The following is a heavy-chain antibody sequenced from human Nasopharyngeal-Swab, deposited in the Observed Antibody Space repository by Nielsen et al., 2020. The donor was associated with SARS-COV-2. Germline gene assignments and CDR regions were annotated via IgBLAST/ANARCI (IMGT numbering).Heavy chain of an antibody. D-gene: IGHD3-10*01. J-gene: IGHJ6*02. CDR2: ISYDGSNK. CDR1: GFTFSSYA. V-gene: IGHV3-30-3*01. Sequence: GGSLRLSCAASGFTFSSYAMHWVRQAPGKGLEWVAVISYDGSNKYYADSVKGRFTISRDNSKNTLYLQMNSLKTEDTAVYYCTTASKLLWFGMDVWGQGTTVTVSS. CDR3: TTASKLLWFGMDV.